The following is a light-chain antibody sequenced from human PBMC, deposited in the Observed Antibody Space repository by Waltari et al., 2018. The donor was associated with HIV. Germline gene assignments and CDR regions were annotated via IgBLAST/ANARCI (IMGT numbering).Light chain of an antibody. CDR3: QQYYSTPWT. Sequence: DVVMTQSPDSLAVSLGEGASINCKCTQSLLYRSTNKDYVHWYEQKPGQSTKLLIYWASIRESGVPDRFSGSGSGTDFPLTISLLQAEDVAVYYCQQYYSTPWTFGQGTKVEI. V-gene: IGKV4-1*01. J-gene: IGKJ1*01. CDR1: QSLLYRSTNKDY. CDR2: WAS.